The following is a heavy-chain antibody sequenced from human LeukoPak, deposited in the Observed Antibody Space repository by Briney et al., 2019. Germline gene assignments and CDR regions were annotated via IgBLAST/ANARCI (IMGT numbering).Heavy chain of an antibody. J-gene: IGHJ4*02. CDR1: GGSISYHY. CDR2: VYHTGST. V-gene: IGHV4-59*11. D-gene: IGHD1-1*01. Sequence: RPSETLSLTCTVSGGSISYHYWNWIRQPPGKGLEWTGQVYHTGSTKHHPSLKRRLTISVDTSKNQFSLRLSSVTAADTGLYYCARATRYNWNDDRYYFDYWGQGTLVTVSS. CDR3: ARATRYNWNDDRYYFDY.